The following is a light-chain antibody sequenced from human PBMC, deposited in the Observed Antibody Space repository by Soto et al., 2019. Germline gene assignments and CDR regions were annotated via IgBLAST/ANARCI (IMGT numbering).Light chain of an antibody. CDR3: QQYYSYPIT. CDR2: AAS. Sequence: AIQMTQSPSSISESTGARVTITCRASQGVRGYFAWYQHKPGKAPKLQIYAASTLQSGVPSRFSGSGSGTDFTLTISCLQSEDFATYYCQQYYSYPITFGQGTRLEIK. V-gene: IGKV1-8*01. J-gene: IGKJ5*01. CDR1: QGVRGY.